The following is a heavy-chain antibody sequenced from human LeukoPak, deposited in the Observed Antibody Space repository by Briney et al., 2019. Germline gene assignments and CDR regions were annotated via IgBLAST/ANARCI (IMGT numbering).Heavy chain of an antibody. CDR2: IWYDGSNK. V-gene: IGHV3-33*01. CDR1: GFTFSSYG. D-gene: IGHD3-22*01. CDR3: ARDHYYDSSGYKD. Sequence: PGGSLRLSCAASGFTFSSYGMHWVRQAPGKGLEWVAVIWYDGSNKYYADSVKGRFTISRDNSKNTLYLQMNSLRAEDTAVYYCARDHYYDSSGYKDWGQGTLVTVSS. J-gene: IGHJ4*02.